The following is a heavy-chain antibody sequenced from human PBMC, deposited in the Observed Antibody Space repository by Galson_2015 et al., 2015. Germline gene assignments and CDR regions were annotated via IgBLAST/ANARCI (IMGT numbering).Heavy chain of an antibody. CDR3: ARPYWPAAVDDYSNYDAFDV. J-gene: IGHJ3*01. CDR1: GFSFTGYY. V-gene: IGHV1-2*06. Sequence: SVKVSCKASGFSFTGYYLHWVRQAPGQGLEWMGRIKPNSGDTNYAQRFQGRVTMTRDTSITTAYMELSRLRSDDTAVYYCARPYWPAAVDDYSNYDAFDVWGQGTIVPVSS. D-gene: IGHD4-11*01. CDR2: IKPNSGDT.